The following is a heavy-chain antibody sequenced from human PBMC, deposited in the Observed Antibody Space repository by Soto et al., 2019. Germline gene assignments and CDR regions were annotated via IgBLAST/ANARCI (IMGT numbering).Heavy chain of an antibody. Sequence: SETLSLTCAVYGGSFSGYYWSWIRQPPGKGLEWIGEINHSGSTNYNPSLKSRVTISVDTSKNQFSLKLSSVTAADTAVDYCARVYGDYDYWGQGTLVTVSS. CDR2: INHSGST. J-gene: IGHJ4*02. V-gene: IGHV4-34*01. CDR3: ARVYGDYDY. CDR1: GGSFSGYY. D-gene: IGHD4-17*01.